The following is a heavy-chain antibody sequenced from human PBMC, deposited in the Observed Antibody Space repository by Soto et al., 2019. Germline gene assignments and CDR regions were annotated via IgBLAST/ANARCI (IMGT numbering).Heavy chain of an antibody. V-gene: IGHV3-21*01. J-gene: IGHJ5*02. CDR1: VFTFRSHS. Sequence: EVQLVESGGGLVKPGGSLRLSCAASVFTFRSHSMNWVRQAPGTGLEWVSSISSSSSYIYYADSVKGRFTISRDNAKNSLYLKMNSLRAEDTAVYYCARDRRNYDFWSGYCWFDPWGQGTLVTVSS. D-gene: IGHD3-3*01. CDR3: ARDRRNYDFWSGYCWFDP. CDR2: ISSSSSYI.